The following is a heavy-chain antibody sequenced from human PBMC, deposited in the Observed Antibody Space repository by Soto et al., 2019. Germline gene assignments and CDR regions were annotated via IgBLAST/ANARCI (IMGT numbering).Heavy chain of an antibody. CDR2: IKSKTDGGTT. V-gene: IGHV3-15*01. D-gene: IGHD3-3*01. CDR3: TTLQFESRITIFGVVTATYGMDV. J-gene: IGHJ6*02. Sequence: PGGSLRLSCAASGFTFSNAWMSWVRQAPGKGLEWVGRIKSKTDGGTTDYAAPVKGRFTISRDDSKNTLYLQMNSLKTEDTAVYYCTTLQFESRITIFGVVTATYGMDVWGQGTTVTVSS. CDR1: GFTFSNAW.